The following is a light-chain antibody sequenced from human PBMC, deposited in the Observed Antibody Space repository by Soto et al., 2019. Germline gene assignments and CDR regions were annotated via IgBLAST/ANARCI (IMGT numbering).Light chain of an antibody. CDR2: GAS. CDR3: QQYNNWPPWT. J-gene: IGKJ1*01. CDR1: QSVSSN. V-gene: IGKV3D-15*01. Sequence: EVVMSKSHATLSVSPGERDTLSCRASQSVSSNLAWYQQKPGQAPRLLIYGASTRATGIPARFSGSGSGTEFTLTISSLQSEDFAVYYCQQYNNWPPWTFGQGTKVDIK.